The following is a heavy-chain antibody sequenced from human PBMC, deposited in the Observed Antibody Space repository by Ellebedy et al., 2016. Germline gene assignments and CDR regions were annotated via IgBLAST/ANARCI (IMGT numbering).Heavy chain of an antibody. J-gene: IGHJ4*02. CDR1: GFIFSTYS. CDR2: ISVSSTVI. V-gene: IGHV3-21*05. CDR3: GRTLSGGGIDY. D-gene: IGHD3-16*01. Sequence: GGSLRLSXVASGFIFSTYSMNWVRQVPGKGLEWLSFISVSSTVIYYADSVKGRFTISRDNAKNSLYLQMDSLRAEDTAVYYCGRTLSGGGIDYWGQGTLVTVS.